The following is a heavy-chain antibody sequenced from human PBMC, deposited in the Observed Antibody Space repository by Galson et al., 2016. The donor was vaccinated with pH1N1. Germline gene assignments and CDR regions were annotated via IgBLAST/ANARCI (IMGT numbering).Heavy chain of an antibody. J-gene: IGHJ2*01. V-gene: IGHV3-30*04. CDR3: ARDHVYGDYFERFFDL. D-gene: IGHD4-17*01. CDR2: ISYDGSNK. CDR1: GFTFSRHA. Sequence: SLRLSCAASGFTFSRHAMHWVRQAPGKGLEWVAVISYDGSNKYYADSVKGRFTVSRDNSKNTLYLQMNSLRAEDTALYYCARDHVYGDYFERFFDLWGRGTLVTVSS.